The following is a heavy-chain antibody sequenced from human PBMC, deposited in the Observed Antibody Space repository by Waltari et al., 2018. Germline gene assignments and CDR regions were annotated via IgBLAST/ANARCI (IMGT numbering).Heavy chain of an antibody. J-gene: IGHJ4*02. D-gene: IGHD2-2*01. Sequence: QESGPGLLKPSETLSLTFAVSGGSVTDTSYFWGWIRQAPGKGLEWLGNIYYDGNTNYNPSLKSRVSISVDTSQKQFSLKLTSVTATDTAVYYCARQGLYCRSSNCVGLDFSHWGQGTLVAVS. V-gene: IGHV4-39*01. CDR1: GGSVTDTSYF. CDR3: ARQGLYCRSSNCVGLDFSH. CDR2: IYYDGNT.